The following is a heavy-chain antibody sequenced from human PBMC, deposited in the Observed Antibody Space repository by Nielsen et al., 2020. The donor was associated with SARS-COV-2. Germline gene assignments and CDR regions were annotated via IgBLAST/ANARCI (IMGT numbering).Heavy chain of an antibody. J-gene: IGHJ6*04. D-gene: IGHD3-3*01. CDR3: ARDDFWCGPPDV. CDR2: IIPIFGTA. Sequence: SVKVSCKASGYTFTSYGISWVRQAPGQGLEWMGGIIPIFGTANYAQKFQGRVTITADESTSTAYMELSSLRSDDTAVYYCARDDFWCGPPDVWGNGTTVTVSS. CDR1: GYTFTSYG. V-gene: IGHV1-69*13.